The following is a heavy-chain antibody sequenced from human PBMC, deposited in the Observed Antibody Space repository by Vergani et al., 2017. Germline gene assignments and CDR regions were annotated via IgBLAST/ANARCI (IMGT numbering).Heavy chain of an antibody. Sequence: EVQLVESGGGLVQPGRSLRLSCAASGFTFDDYAMHWVRQAPGKGLEWVSGISWNSGSIGYADSVKGRFTISRDNAKNSLYLQMNSLRAEDMALYYCAKDMGRGYYYGRDVWGQGTTVTVSS. CDR1: GFTFDDYA. J-gene: IGHJ6*02. V-gene: IGHV3-9*03. CDR2: ISWNSGSI. CDR3: AKDMGRGYYYGRDV.